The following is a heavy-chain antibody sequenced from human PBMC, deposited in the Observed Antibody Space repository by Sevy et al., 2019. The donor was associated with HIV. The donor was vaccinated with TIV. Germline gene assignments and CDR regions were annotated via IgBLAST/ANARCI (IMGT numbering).Heavy chain of an antibody. CDR2: IFPGDSET. J-gene: IGHJ5*02. CDR1: GYNFDSYW. CDR3: ARKDMEEYWCDP. V-gene: IGHV5-51*01. D-gene: IGHD1-1*01. Sequence: GESLKISCQGSGYNFDSYWIAWVRQMPGKGLEWMGIIFPGDSETSYSSSFQGQVTISADKSMQTAYLQWSSLKTSDTAIYYCARKDMEEYWCDPWGQGTLVTVSS.